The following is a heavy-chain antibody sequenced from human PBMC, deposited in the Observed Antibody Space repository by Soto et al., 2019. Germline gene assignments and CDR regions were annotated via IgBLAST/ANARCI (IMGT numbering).Heavy chain of an antibody. Sequence: QVQLVQSGAEVKKPGASVKVSCKASGYTFTSYGISWVRQAPGQGLEWMGWISAYNRNTNYAQKLQGSVTMTTDTSTSTAYMELRSLRSDDTAVYYCARDRPVLRYFDSRPSFDYWGQGTLVTVSS. CDR2: ISAYNRNT. CDR1: GYTFTSYG. D-gene: IGHD3-9*01. CDR3: ARDRPVLRYFDSRPSFDY. V-gene: IGHV1-18*01. J-gene: IGHJ4*02.